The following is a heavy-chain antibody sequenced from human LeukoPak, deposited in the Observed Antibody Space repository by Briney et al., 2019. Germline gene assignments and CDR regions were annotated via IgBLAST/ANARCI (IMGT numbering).Heavy chain of an antibody. CDR2: IKQDGSEK. V-gene: IGHV3-7*03. J-gene: IGHJ4*02. D-gene: IGHD6-19*01. Sequence: GGSLRLSCAASGFTFSSYWMSWVRQAPGKGLEWVANIKQDGSEKYYVDSVKGRFTISRDNAKNSLYLQMNSLRAEDTAVYYCAKGSGWLATGYYFDYWGQGTLVTVSS. CDR1: GFTFSSYW. CDR3: AKGSGWLATGYYFDY.